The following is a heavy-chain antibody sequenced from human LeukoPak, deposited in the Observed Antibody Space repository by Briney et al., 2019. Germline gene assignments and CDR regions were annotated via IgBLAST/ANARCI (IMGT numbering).Heavy chain of an antibody. Sequence: PSETLSLTCAVYGGSFSGYYWSWIRQPPGKGLEWIGYIYYSGSTNYNPSLKSRVTISVDTSKNQFSLKLSSVTAADTAVYYCARGDYYGFRDAFDIWGQGTMVTVSS. D-gene: IGHD3-10*01. CDR1: GGSFSGYY. CDR2: IYYSGST. J-gene: IGHJ3*02. CDR3: ARGDYYGFRDAFDI. V-gene: IGHV4-59*01.